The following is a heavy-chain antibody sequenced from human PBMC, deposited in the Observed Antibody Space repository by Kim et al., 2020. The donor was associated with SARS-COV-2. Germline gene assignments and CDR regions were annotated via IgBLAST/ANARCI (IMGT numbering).Heavy chain of an antibody. CDR1: GFTFSDYY. V-gene: IGHV3-11*05. D-gene: IGHD5-12*01. CDR2: ISSSSSYT. Sequence: LSLTCAASGFTFSDYYMSWIRQAPGKGLEWVSYISSSSSYTNYADSVKGRFTISRDNAKNSLYLQMNSLRAEDTAVYYCARAQKGISGYDLSLFDLWGRGTLVTVSS. CDR3: ARAQKGISGYDLSLFDL. J-gene: IGHJ2*01.